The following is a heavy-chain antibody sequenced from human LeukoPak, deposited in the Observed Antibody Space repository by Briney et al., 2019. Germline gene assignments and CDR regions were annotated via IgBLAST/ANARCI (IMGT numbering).Heavy chain of an antibody. CDR2: INSGGSST. J-gene: IGHJ5*02. CDR1: GXTFSNYW. CDR3: ARDGSSWSNWLDP. D-gene: IGHD6-13*01. V-gene: IGHV3-74*01. Sequence: GGSLRLSCAASGXTFSNYWMSWVRQAPGKGLEWVSRINSGGSSTSYADSVKGRFTISRDNAKNTLYLQMDSLRAEDTAVYYCARDGSSWSNWLDPWGQGTLVTVSS.